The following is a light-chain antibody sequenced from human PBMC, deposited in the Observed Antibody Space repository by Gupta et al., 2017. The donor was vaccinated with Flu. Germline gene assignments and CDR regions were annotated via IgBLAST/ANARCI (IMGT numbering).Light chain of an antibody. Sequence: EIVLPQSPATLSLSPGERATLSCRASQSVSSYLAWYQQKPGKAPRLLIYGASNRATGIPARFSGSGSGTDFPLTISRRELEDFAVYYCQQGSTWPWTFGQGTKVEIK. CDR2: GAS. J-gene: IGKJ1*01. V-gene: IGKV3-11*01. CDR1: QSVSSY. CDR3: QQGSTWPWT.